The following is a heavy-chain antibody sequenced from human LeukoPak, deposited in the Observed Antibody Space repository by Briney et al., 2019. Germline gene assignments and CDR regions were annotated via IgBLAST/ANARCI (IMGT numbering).Heavy chain of an antibody. J-gene: IGHJ4*02. CDR3: ARSQWSDY. CDR2: VKQDETEK. V-gene: IGHV3-7*01. CDR1: GFTFSNFW. D-gene: IGHD6-19*01. Sequence: GGSLRLSCTASGFTFSNFWMGWVRQAPGKGLEWVANVKQDETEKFYLGSVKGRFTISRDNSKNTLYLQMNSLRAEDTAVYYCARSQWSDYWGQGTLVTVSS.